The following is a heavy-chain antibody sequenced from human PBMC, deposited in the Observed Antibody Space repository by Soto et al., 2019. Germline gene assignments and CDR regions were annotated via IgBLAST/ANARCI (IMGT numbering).Heavy chain of an antibody. J-gene: IGHJ2*01. CDR2: IYTGVTT. CDR3: ARHVGSYWYFDL. V-gene: IGHV3-66*04. Sequence: EVQLVESGGGLVQPGGSLRLSCAASGFAVSSSYMGWIRQAPGKGLEWVSSIYTGVTTYYADSVRGRFTISTDNFRDTLYLQMNSLRVDDTAMYYCARHVGSYWYFDLWGRGTLVTVSS. D-gene: IGHD1-26*01. CDR1: GFAVSSSY.